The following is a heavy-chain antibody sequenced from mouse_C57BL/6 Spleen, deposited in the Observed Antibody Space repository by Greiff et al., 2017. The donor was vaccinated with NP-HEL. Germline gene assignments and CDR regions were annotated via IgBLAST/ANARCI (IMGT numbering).Heavy chain of an antibody. V-gene: IGHV1-80*01. Sequence: QVQLQQSGAELVKPGASVKISCKASGYAFSSYWMNWVKQRPGKGLEWIGQIYPGDGDTNYNGKLKGKATLTADKSSSTAYMHLSRMTSEDAAVYFCASSVYEYDDGDLNWGQGTTLTVSS. CDR3: ASSVYEYDDGDLN. J-gene: IGHJ2*01. CDR2: IYPGDGDT. D-gene: IGHD2-4*01. CDR1: GYAFSSYW.